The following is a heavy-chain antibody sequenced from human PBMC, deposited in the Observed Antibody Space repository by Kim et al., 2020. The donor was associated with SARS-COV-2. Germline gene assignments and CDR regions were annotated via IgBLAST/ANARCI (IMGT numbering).Heavy chain of an antibody. CDR2: GST. CDR3: ARLAAGINY. J-gene: IGHJ4*02. V-gene: IGHV4-34*01. D-gene: IGHD6-13*01. Sequence: GSTSYNPSRKSRVTISVDTSKNQFSRKRSSVTAADTAVYYCARLAAGINYWGQGTLVTVSS.